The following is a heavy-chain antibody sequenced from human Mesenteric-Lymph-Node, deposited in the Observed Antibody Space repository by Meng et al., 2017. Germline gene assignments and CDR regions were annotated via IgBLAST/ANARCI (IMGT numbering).Heavy chain of an antibody. D-gene: IGHD5-12*01. J-gene: IGHJ4*02. CDR1: DGFTTSDDYY. V-gene: IGHV4-30-4*01. CDR3: ARDSPGGYGYFDS. CDR2: IHYSGTT. Sequence: QVQLQDSGPGLVKPSQTLSPTCTVSDGFTTSDDYYWSWIRQPPGKGLEWIGYIHYSGTTYYNPSLKSRIAISLDTSKNQFSLNLNSVTAADAAVYYCARDSPGGYGYFDSWGQGTLVTVSS.